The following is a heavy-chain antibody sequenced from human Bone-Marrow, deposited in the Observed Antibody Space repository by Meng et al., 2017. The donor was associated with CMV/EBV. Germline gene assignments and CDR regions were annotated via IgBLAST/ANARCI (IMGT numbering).Heavy chain of an antibody. J-gene: IGHJ4*02. D-gene: IGHD2-2*02. V-gene: IGHV3-7*01. CDR2: IKQDGSEK. CDR3: ARDRGVVVPAAIVLDY. Sequence: GGSLRLSCAASGFTFSSYWISWVRQAPGKGLEWVANIKQDGSEKYYVDSVKCRFTISRDNAKNSLYLQMNSLRAEDTAVYYCARDRGVVVPAAIVLDYWGQGALVNVSS. CDR1: GFTFSSYW.